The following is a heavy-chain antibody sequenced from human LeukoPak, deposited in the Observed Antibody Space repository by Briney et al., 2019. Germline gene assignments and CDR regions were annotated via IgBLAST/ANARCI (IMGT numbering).Heavy chain of an antibody. D-gene: IGHD5-12*01. V-gene: IGHV4-39*07. CDR3: ARDGRSGYEDL. Sequence: SQTLSLTCNVSGVSIKANSDYWGWLRQPPGKGLEWIGSIYHVGGTYYNPSLKSRVTISIDTSKNQFSLRLTSVTAADTAIYYCARDGRSGYEDLWGPGTLVTVSS. CDR1: GVSIKANSDY. J-gene: IGHJ5*02. CDR2: IYHVGGT.